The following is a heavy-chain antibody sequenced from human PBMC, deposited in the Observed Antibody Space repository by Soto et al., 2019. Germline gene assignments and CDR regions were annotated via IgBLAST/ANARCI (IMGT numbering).Heavy chain of an antibody. J-gene: IGHJ4*02. V-gene: IGHV4-34*01. Sequence: QVQLQQWGAGLLKPSETLSLTCAVYGGSFSGYYWSWIRQPPGKGLEWIGDINQSGSTNYNPSLKSRVTISVDTSKTQFSLKLSSVPAADTAVYYCAREKPYSSSWYHDYWGQGTLVTVSS. CDR3: AREKPYSSSWYHDY. CDR2: INQSGST. D-gene: IGHD6-13*01. CDR1: GGSFSGYY.